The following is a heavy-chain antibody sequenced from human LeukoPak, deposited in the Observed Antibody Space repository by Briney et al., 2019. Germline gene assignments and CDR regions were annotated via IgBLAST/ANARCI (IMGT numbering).Heavy chain of an antibody. CDR2: IYYSGST. CDR3: ARLNDKDWGSLVHYGMDV. CDR1: GGSISSYY. Sequence: SETLSLTCTVSGGSISSYYWSRIRQPPGKGLEWIGYIYYSGSTNYNPSLKSRVTISVDTSKNQFSLKLSSVTAADTAVYYCARLNDKDWGSLVHYGMDVWGQGTTVTVSS. J-gene: IGHJ6*02. D-gene: IGHD7-27*01. V-gene: IGHV4-59*08.